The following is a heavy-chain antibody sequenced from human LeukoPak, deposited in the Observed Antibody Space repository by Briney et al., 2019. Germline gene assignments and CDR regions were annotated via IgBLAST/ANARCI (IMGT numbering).Heavy chain of an antibody. V-gene: IGHV1-18*01. CDR1: GYTFTSYG. CDR2: ISAYNGNT. J-gene: IGHJ4*02. Sequence: ASVKVSCKASGYTFTSYGISWVRQAPGQGLEWMGWISAYNGNTNYAQKLQGRVTMTTDTSTSTAYMELRSLRSDDTAVYYCARDLLRIFPYYYDSSGYDYWGQGTLVTVSS. D-gene: IGHD3-22*01. CDR3: ARDLLRIFPYYYDSSGYDY.